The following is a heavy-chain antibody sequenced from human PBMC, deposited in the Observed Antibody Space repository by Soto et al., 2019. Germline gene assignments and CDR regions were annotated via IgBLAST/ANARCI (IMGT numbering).Heavy chain of an antibody. CDR1: GGSFIGYY. D-gene: IGHD3-9*01. J-gene: IGHJ5*02. CDR2: INHSGST. CDR3: ARQRYFDRPRWFDP. V-gene: IGHV4-34*01. Sequence: PSETLSLTCAVYGGSFIGYYWSWIRQPPGKGLEWIGEINHSGSTNYNPSLKSRVTISVDTSKNQFSLKLSSVTAADTAVYYCARQRYFDRPRWFDPWGQGTLVTAPQ.